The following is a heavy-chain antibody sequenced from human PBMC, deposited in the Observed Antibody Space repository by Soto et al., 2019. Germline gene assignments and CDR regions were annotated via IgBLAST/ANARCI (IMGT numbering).Heavy chain of an antibody. CDR1: GFTFSSYG. CDR3: VRDSGEQLVRRGFYYYYMDV. D-gene: IGHD6-6*01. V-gene: IGHV3-30*03. CDR2: ISYDGSNK. J-gene: IGHJ6*03. Sequence: GGSLRLSCAASGFTFSSYGMHWVRQAPGKGLEWVAVISYDGSNKYYADSVKGRFTISRDNSKNTLYLQMNSLRAEDTAVYYCVRDSGEQLVRRGFYYYYMDVWGKGTTVTVSS.